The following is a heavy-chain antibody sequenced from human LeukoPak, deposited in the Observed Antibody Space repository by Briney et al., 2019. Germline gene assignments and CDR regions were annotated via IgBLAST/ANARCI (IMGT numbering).Heavy chain of an antibody. CDR2: IYTSGST. CDR1: GGSINSGSYY. V-gene: IGHV4-61*02. CDR3: ARQTGSGLLILP. J-gene: IGHJ4*02. Sequence: SQTLSLTCTVSGGSINSGSYYWSWIRQPAGKGLEWIGRIYTSGSTNYNPSLKSRVTMSVDTSKNQFSLKLSSVTAADTAVYYCARQTGSGLLILPGGQGTLVTVSS. D-gene: IGHD3/OR15-3a*01.